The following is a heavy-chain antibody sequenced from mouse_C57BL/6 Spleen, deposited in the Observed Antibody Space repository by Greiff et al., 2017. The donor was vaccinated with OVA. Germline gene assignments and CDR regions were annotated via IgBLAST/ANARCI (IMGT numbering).Heavy chain of an antibody. CDR1: GYAFSSYW. V-gene: IGHV1-80*01. J-gene: IGHJ2*01. CDR3: ARTDWDGYDGVGN. CDR2: IYPGDGDT. D-gene: IGHD2-2*01. Sequence: QVQLQQSGAELVKPGASVKISCKASGYAFSSYWMNWVKQRPGKGLEWIGQIYPGDGDTNYNGKFKGKATLTADKSSSTAYMQLSSLTSEDSAVYFCARTDWDGYDGVGNWGKGTTLTVSS.